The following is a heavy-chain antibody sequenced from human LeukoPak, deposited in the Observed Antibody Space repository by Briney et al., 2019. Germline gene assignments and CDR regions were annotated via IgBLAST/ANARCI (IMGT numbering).Heavy chain of an antibody. D-gene: IGHD2-2*01. CDR1: GFTFSSYA. CDR2: IQFHGSDI. J-gene: IGHJ5*02. CDR3: AKDNPIEKVPGLGPGS. V-gene: IGHV3-30*02. Sequence: GGSLRLSCAASGFTFSSYAMSWVRQAPGRGLEWVAFIQFHGSDIFYADSVEGRFTISRDNSKNTLYLQMNSLRPEDTAVYYCAKDNPIEKVPGLGPGSWGQGTLVTVSS.